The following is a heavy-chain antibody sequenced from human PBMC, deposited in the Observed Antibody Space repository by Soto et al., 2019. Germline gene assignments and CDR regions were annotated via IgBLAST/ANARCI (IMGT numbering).Heavy chain of an antibody. CDR1: GASIRSNKHW. D-gene: IGHD3-22*01. CDR3: ARAGYCTTDNCWEDCYYSNFDD. J-gene: IGHJ4*03. V-gene: IGHV4-4*02. Sequence: QSLPCAVTGASIRSNKHWWSGVRQAPGEGREWWGDIYHTGGVNYISSLNGRITMSVDKTTNQFSLKLTSMTAADTATYYCARAGYCTTDNCWEDCYYSNFDDWGRGTPVTVSS. CDR2: IYHTGGV.